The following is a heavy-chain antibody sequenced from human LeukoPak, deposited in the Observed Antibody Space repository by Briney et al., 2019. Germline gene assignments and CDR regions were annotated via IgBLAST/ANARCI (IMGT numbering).Heavy chain of an antibody. J-gene: IGHJ5*02. CDR1: GYTFTSYD. CDR2: MSPNSDNT. V-gene: IGHV1-8*01. D-gene: IGHD4-23*01. CDR3: ARDFGGNSGWFDP. Sequence: ASVKVSCKASGYTFTSYDINWVRQATGQGLEWVGWMSPNSDNTGYAQKFQGRVTMTRDTSIGTAYMELSSLTSEDTAVYYCARDFGGNSGWFDPWGQGTLVTVSS.